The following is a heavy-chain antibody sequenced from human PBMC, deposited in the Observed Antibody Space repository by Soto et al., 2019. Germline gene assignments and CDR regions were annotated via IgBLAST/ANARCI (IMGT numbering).Heavy chain of an antibody. V-gene: IGHV4-34*01. CDR3: ARGGNDDYVWGSYRGGYGMDV. CDR2: INHSGST. J-gene: IGHJ6*02. D-gene: IGHD3-16*02. CDR1: GGSFSGYY. Sequence: SETLSLTCAVYGGSFSGYYWSWIRQPPGKGLEWIGEINHSGSTNYNPSLKSRVTISVDTSKNQFSLKLSSVTAADTAVYYCARGGNDDYVWGSYRGGYGMDVWGQGTTVTVSS.